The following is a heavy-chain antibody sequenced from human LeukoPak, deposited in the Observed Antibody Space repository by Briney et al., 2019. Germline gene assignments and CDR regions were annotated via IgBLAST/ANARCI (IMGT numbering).Heavy chain of an antibody. CDR3: ARDREAGTSASRFDY. CDR1: GFTGSNNY. V-gene: IGHV3-53*01. D-gene: IGHD2-2*01. CDR2: VYTGDNT. J-gene: IGHJ4*02. Sequence: PGGSLRLSCAASGFTGSNNYVSWVRQAPGKGLEWVSVVYTGDNTYYAGSVKGRFTISRDNSKNTLYLQMNSLRAEDTAVYYCARDREAGTSASRFDYWGQGTLVTVSS.